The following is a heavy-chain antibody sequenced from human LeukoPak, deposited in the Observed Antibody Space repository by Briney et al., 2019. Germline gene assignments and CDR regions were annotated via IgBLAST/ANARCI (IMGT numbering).Heavy chain of an antibody. D-gene: IGHD4-17*01. CDR3: ANLGVSVTTIDS. CDR1: GGSLSSLNW. Sequence: SGTLSLTCALSGGSLSSLNWWSWVRQPPGKGLEWIGEIYHSGITNYNPSLKSRVTVSVDKSKNQFSLKLTSVTAADTAVYYCANLGVSVTTIDSWGQGTLVTVSS. J-gene: IGHJ4*02. V-gene: IGHV4-4*02. CDR2: IYHSGIT.